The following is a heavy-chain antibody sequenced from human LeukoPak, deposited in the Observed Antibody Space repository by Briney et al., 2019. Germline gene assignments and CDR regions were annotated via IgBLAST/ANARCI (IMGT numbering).Heavy chain of an antibody. V-gene: IGHV3-21*01. CDR2: VSPSGGST. CDR1: GFTFSAYT. D-gene: IGHD3-10*01. CDR3: VRDALGQGGAGGY. J-gene: IGHJ4*02. Sequence: PGGSLRLSCSASGFTFSAYTMNWVRQAPGKGLDWFSSVSPSGGSTFYGDSVKGRATISRDNAKNSLYLEMSSVRAEDTAVYFCVRDALGQGGAGGYWGQGTLVTVSS.